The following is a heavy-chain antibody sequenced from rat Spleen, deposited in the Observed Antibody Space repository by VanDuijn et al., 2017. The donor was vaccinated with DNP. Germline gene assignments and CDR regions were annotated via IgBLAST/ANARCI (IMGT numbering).Heavy chain of an antibody. CDR3: IRWNSGHFDY. J-gene: IGHJ2*01. D-gene: IGHD4-3*01. Sequence: EVQLVESGGGLVQPGRSLKLSCAASGFTFSDFYMAWVRQAPTKGLVWVAYIGSHVYAPYYGDSVKGRFTISRDNAKSTLYLQMNSLRSEDMATYYCIRWNSGHFDYWGQGVMVTVSS. CDR2: IGSHVYAP. V-gene: IGHV5-22*01. CDR1: GFTFSDFY.